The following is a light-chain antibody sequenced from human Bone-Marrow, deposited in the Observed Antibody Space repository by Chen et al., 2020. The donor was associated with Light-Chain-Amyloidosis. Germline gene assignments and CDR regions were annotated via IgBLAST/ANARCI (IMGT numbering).Light chain of an antibody. Sequence: NFMLTQPHSVSESPGKTVIISCTRSSGSIAPNYVQWYQQRPGSSPTTVIYEDDQRPSGVPDRFSGSIDRSSNSASLTISGLKTEDEADYYCQSYQGSSQGVFGGGTNLTVL. V-gene: IGLV6-57*01. CDR2: EDD. J-gene: IGLJ3*02. CDR1: SGSIAPNY. CDR3: QSYQGSSQGV.